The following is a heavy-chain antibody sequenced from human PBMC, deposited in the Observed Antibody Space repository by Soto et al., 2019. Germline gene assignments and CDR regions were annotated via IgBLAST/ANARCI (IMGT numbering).Heavy chain of an antibody. J-gene: IGHJ4*02. CDR1: GFTFSSYG. D-gene: IGHD3-16*02. Sequence: PGGSLRLSCAASGFTFSSYGMHWVRQAPGKGLEWVAVISYDGSNKYYADSVKGRFTISRDNSKNTLFLQMNSLRAGDTAVYYCAKDQIDYVWGSYRPYYCDYWGQGTLVTVSS. V-gene: IGHV3-30*18. CDR3: AKDQIDYVWGSYRPYYCDY. CDR2: ISYDGSNK.